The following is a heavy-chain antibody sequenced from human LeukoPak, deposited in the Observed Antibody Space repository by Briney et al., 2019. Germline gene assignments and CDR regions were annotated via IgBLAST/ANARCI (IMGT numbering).Heavy chain of an antibody. J-gene: IGHJ5*02. CDR3: ARDLRQTNWFDP. Sequence: PGGSLRLSCAASGFTFSSYWMHWVRHAPGKGLVWVSHINSDGSRTTYADSVKGRFTISRDNAKNTLYLQMNSLRAEDTAVYYCARDLRQTNWFDPWGQGTLVTVSS. V-gene: IGHV3-74*01. CDR1: GFTFSSYW. CDR2: INSDGSRT.